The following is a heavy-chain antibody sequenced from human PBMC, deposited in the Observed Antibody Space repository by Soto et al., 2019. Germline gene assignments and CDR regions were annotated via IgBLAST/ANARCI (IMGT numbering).Heavy chain of an antibody. CDR2: INHSGST. CDR1: GGSFSGYY. CDR3: ARRDYVLDY. D-gene: IGHD4-17*01. Sequence: PSETLSLTCAVYGGSFSGYYWSWIRQPPGKGLEWIGEINHSGSTNYNPSLKSRVTISVDTSKNQFSLKLSSVTAADTAVYYCARRDYVLDYWGQGTLGTVPQ. V-gene: IGHV4-34*01. J-gene: IGHJ4*02.